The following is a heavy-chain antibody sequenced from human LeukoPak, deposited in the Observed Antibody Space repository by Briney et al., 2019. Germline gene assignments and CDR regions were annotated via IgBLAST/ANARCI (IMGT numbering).Heavy chain of an antibody. CDR1: GYTFTSYA. D-gene: IGHD3-10*01. CDR3: ARMYYYGSGSYFGY. CDR2: ISAYNGNT. V-gene: IGHV1-18*01. J-gene: IGHJ4*02. Sequence: ASMKVSCKASGYTFTSYAITWVRQAPGQGLEWLGWISAYNGNTNYAQRLQGRVTMTTDTSTSTAYMELRSLRSDDTAVYYCARMYYYGSGSYFGYWGQGNLVTGSS.